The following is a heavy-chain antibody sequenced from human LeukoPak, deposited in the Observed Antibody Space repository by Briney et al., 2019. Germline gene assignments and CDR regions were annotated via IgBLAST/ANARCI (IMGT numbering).Heavy chain of an antibody. V-gene: IGHV3-48*04. CDR2: IRTSGTNT. D-gene: IGHD1-7*01. CDR1: GFTFSSFS. CDR3: ARMNYVSSGWGAPFDY. J-gene: IGHJ4*02. Sequence: GGSLRLSCAASGFTFSSFSMNWVRQAPGKGLEWVSYIRTSGTNTDYTGSVKGRFTISRDNARNSLYLQMNSLRAEDTAVYYCARMNYVSSGWGAPFDYWGQGTLVTVSS.